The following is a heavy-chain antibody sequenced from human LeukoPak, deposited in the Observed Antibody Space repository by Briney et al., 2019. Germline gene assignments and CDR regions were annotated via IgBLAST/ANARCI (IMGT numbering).Heavy chain of an antibody. J-gene: IGHJ4*02. CDR2: IYHSGST. CDR1: GYSISSGYY. V-gene: IGHV4-38-2*02. CDR3: AKQYYDILTGYYDPVY. Sequence: SETLSLTCTVSGYSISSGYYWGWIRQPPGKGLEWIGSIYHSGSTYYNPSLKSRVTISVDTSKNHFSLKLRSVTAEDTAVYYCAKQYYDILTGYYDPVYWGQGTLVTVSS. D-gene: IGHD3-9*01.